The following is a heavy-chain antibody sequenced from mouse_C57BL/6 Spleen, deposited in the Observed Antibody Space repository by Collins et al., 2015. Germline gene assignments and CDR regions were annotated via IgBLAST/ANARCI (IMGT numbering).Heavy chain of an antibody. CDR2: IWSDGST. CDR3: ARHYYGYEGAMDY. J-gene: IGHJ4*01. Sequence: QVQLKESGPGLVAPSQSLSITCTISGFSLTSYGVHWVRQPPGKGLEWLVVIWSDGSTTYNSALKSRLSISKDNSKSQVFLKMNSLQTDDTAMYYCARHYYGYEGAMDYWGQGTSVTVSS. CDR1: GFSLTSYG. D-gene: IGHD1-2*01. V-gene: IGHV2-6-1*01.